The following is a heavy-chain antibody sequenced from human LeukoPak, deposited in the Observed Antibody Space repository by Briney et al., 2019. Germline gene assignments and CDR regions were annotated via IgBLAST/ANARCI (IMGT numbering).Heavy chain of an antibody. Sequence: GASVKVSCKASGGTFSSYAISWVRQALGQGLEWMGGIIPIFGTANYAQKFQGRVTITADESTSTAYMELSSLRSEDTAVYYCARYSRLGYYMDVWGKGTTVTISS. CDR1: GGTFSSYA. CDR3: ARYSRLGYYMDV. CDR2: IIPIFGTA. V-gene: IGHV1-69*13. D-gene: IGHD2-21*01. J-gene: IGHJ6*03.